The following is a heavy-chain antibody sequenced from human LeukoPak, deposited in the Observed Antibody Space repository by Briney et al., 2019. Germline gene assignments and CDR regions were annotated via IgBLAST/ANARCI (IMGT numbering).Heavy chain of an antibody. CDR2: IYSGGNT. V-gene: IGHV3-66*02. Sequence: GGSLRHSRAASGFTLSSNYMTWVRPAPGKGLEWVSVIYSGGNTYYADSVQGRFTTSRDNSKNTLYLQMNSLRAKDTAIYYCARDDVASVFDYWGQGTLVTVSS. D-gene: IGHD3-16*01. J-gene: IGHJ4*02. CDR1: GFTLSSNY. CDR3: ARDDVASVFDY.